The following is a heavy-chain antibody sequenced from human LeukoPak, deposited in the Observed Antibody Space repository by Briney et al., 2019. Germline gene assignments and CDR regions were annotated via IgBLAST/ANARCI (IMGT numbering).Heavy chain of an antibody. CDR2: ISYDGSNK. Sequence: GGSLRLSCAASGFTFSDYNMHWVRQAPGKGLEWVAVISYDGSNKYYADSVKGRFTVSRDNSKNTVYLQMNSLRPEDTALYYCARALIVATGGIDYWGQGTLVTVSS. CDR1: GFTFSDYN. J-gene: IGHJ4*02. CDR3: ARALIVATGGIDY. D-gene: IGHD5-12*01. V-gene: IGHV3-30-3*01.